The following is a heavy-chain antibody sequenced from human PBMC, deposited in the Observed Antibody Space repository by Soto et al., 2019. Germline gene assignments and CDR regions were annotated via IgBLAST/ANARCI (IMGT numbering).Heavy chain of an antibody. D-gene: IGHD2-2*02. CDR2: IYYSGST. V-gene: IGHV4-61*01. J-gene: IGHJ6*02. Sequence: QVQLQESGPGLVKPSETLSLTCTVSGGSVSSGSYYWSWIRQPPGKGLEWIGYIYYSGSTNYNLSLKIRVTISVDTSKNQFSLKLSSVTAADTAVYYCARVTRTCISTSCYRYYYGMDVWGQGTTVTVSS. CDR3: ARVTRTCISTSCYRYYYGMDV. CDR1: GGSVSSGSYY.